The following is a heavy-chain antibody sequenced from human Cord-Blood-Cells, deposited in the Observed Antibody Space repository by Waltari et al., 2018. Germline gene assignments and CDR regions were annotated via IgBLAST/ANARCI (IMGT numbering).Heavy chain of an antibody. D-gene: IGHD5-18*01. CDR2: INHSGST. CDR3: ARRGYSYGYDAFYI. J-gene: IGHJ3*02. Sequence: QVQLQQWGAGLLKPSETLSLTCAVYGGSFSGYYWSWIRQPPGKGLEWIGEINHSGSTNYNPSLKRSVTISVSPSKDQFSLKLSSGTAADTAVYYCARRGYSYGYDAFYIWGQGTMVTVSS. CDR1: GGSFSGYY. V-gene: IGHV4-34*01.